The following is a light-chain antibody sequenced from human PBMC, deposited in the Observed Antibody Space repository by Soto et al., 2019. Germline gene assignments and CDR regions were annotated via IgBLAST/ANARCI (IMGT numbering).Light chain of an antibody. CDR3: QQYNKWPWT. J-gene: IGKJ1*01. Sequence: EVVMTQSPATLSVSPGERATLSCRTSQSVSSNLAWYQQNPGQAPRLLFYGASTRATGVPARFSGSGSATDFTLTIHSLQSEDFAVYYCQQYNKWPWTFGQGTKVDIK. CDR1: QSVSSN. V-gene: IGKV3-15*01. CDR2: GAS.